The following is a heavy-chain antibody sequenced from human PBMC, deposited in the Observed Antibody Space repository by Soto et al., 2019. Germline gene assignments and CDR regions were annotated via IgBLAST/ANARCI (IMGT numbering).Heavy chain of an antibody. CDR1: GYKFGSAW. CDR2: IKPGTSDI. D-gene: IGHD3-3*02. Sequence: PRESLKISCKGVGYKFGSAWIGWARQMPGKGLEWMGIIKPGTSDIRYSPSCRGHVTISADEAVSTAYLQWSSLKASDTAMYYCARQLSHICDSWGQGTLVTVSS. V-gene: IGHV5-51*01. J-gene: IGHJ4*02. CDR3: ARQLSHICDS.